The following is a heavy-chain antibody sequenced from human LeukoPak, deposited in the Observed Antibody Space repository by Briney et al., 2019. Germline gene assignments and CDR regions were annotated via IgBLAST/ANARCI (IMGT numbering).Heavy chain of an antibody. J-gene: IGHJ3*02. CDR2: IYTSGST. D-gene: IGHD1-14*01. CDR1: GGSISSYF. CDR3: ARLDGNLDAFDI. Sequence: SETLSLTCTVSGGSISSYFWSWIRQPPGKGLEWIGYIYTSGSTYYNPSLKNRVTISVDTSKNQFSLKLSSVTAADTAVFYCARLDGNLDAFDIWGQGKMVTVSS. V-gene: IGHV4-4*09.